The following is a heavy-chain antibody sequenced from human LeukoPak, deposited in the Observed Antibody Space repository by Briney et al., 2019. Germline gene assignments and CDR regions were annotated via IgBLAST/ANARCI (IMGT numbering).Heavy chain of an antibody. CDR3: ARVPTAAGAFDI. J-gene: IGHJ3*02. D-gene: IGHD2-15*01. CDR2: MYYSGST. Sequence: SETLSLTGTVSAGSISSGVYYWSWTRQHPGKGLEWIGYMYYSGSTYYNPSLKSRFTISVDTSKNQFSLKLSSVTAADTAVYYCARVPTAAGAFDIWGQGTMVTVSS. CDR1: AGSISSGVYY. V-gene: IGHV4-31*03.